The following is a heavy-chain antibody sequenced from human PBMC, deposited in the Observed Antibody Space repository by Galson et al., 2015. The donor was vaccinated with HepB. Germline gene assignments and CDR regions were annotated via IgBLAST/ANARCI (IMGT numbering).Heavy chain of an antibody. CDR2: ISYDGSNK. D-gene: IGHD6-6*01. J-gene: IGHJ4*02. V-gene: IGHV3-30*04. CDR1: GFTFSSYA. CDR3: AKERGIAARRSVGY. Sequence: SLRLSCAASGFTFSSYAMHWVRQAPGKGLEWVAVISYDGSNKYYADSVKGRFTISRDNSKNTLYLQMNSLRAEDTAVYYCAKERGIAARRSVGYWGQGTLVTVSS.